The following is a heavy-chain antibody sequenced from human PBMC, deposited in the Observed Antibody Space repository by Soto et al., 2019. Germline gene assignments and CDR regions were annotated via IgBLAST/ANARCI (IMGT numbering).Heavy chain of an antibody. CDR1: GYTFTGYY. Sequence: VASVKVSCKASGYTFTGYYMHWVRQAPGQGLEWMGWINPNSGGTNYAQKFQGRVTMTRDTSISTAYMELSRLRSDDTAVYYCARVVAVVVPAARTARTWWFDPWGQGTLVTVSS. V-gene: IGHV1-2*02. CDR3: ARVVAVVVPAARTARTWWFDP. J-gene: IGHJ5*02. CDR2: INPNSGGT. D-gene: IGHD2-2*01.